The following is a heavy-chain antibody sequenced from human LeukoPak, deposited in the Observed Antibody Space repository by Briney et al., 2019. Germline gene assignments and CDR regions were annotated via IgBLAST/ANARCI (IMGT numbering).Heavy chain of an antibody. CDR3: AKVPYVHWNDVDY. CDR1: EFTFSSYA. J-gene: IGHJ4*02. D-gene: IGHD1-1*01. Sequence: PGGSLRLSCAASEFTFSSYALTWVRQAPGKGLEWVSTVSSSGVSTYYADSVKGRFTISRDNSNNTLYLQMNGLRVEDTAVYYCAKVPYVHWNDVDYWGQGTLVTVSS. V-gene: IGHV3-23*01. CDR2: VSSSGVST.